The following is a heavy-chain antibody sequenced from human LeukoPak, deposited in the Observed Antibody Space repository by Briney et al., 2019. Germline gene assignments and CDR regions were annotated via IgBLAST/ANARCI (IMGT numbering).Heavy chain of an antibody. CDR1: GFSFSSYS. D-gene: IGHD6-13*01. CDR2: ISRSGSTI. J-gene: IGHJ4*02. CDR3: VRRVPNTSSWYELFDY. V-gene: IGHV3-48*02. Sequence: GGSLRLSCAASGFSFSSYSMNWVRQAPGKGLEWLSYISRSGSTIYYADSVKGRFTIPRDNAKNSLYLQMNSRIDEDTAVYYCVRRVPNTSSWYELFDYWGQGTLVTVSS.